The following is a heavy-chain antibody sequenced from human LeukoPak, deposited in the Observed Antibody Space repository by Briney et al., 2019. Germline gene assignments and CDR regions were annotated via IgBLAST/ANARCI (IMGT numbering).Heavy chain of an antibody. CDR1: GFTFSAYG. D-gene: IGHD3-10*01. CDR2: ISNHNGNT. V-gene: IGHV1-18*03. Sequence: ASVKVSCKTSGFTFSAYGIAWVRQAPGHGPEWMGWISNHNGNTKYAQKFQDRITVTTETSTGTASMELRSLKPDDMGIYYCTRGVALATVYYFDFWGRGTQVTVAS. CDR3: TRGVALATVYYFDF. J-gene: IGHJ4*02.